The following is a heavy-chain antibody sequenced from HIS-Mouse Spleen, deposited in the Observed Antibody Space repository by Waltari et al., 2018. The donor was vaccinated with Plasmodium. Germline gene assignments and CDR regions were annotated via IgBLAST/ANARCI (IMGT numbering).Heavy chain of an antibody. V-gene: IGHV3-23*01. Sequence: EVQLLESGGGLVQPGGSLRLSCAASGFTFSSYAMSWVRQDPGKGLEWVSAIRVMGGSKYCADSVKGRVTISRDNDKNALYLQMNSLGAEDTAVYYCAKDFVGIGYFDYWGQGTLVTVSS. CDR2: IRVMGGSK. J-gene: IGHJ4*02. CDR3: AKDFVGIGYFDY. CDR1: GFTFSSYA. D-gene: IGHD2-21*01.